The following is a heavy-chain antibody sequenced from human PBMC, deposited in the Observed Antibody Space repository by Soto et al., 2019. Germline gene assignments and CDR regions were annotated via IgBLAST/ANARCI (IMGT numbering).Heavy chain of an antibody. J-gene: IGHJ6*02. Sequence: SETLSLTCAVYGGSGGSFSGYYWSWIRQPPGKGLEWIGEINHSGSTNYNPSLKSRVTISVDTSKNQFSLKLSSVTAADTAVYYCAKNNYVISGYYHHYYVMAVGAQGTTAPVSS. CDR2: INHSGST. D-gene: IGHD3-22*01. CDR3: AKNNYVISGYYHHYYVMAV. V-gene: IGHV4-34*01. CDR1: GGSGGSFSGYY.